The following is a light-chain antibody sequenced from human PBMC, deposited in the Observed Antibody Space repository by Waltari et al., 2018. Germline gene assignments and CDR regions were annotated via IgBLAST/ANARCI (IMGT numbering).Light chain of an antibody. CDR2: ENT. CDR3: GTWDSSLSGAV. V-gene: IGLV1-51*02. CDR1: RSNIGNNY. J-gene: IGLJ7*01. Sequence: QSVLTQPPSVSAAPGQRVTISCSGGRSNIGNNYVSWYRQFPGTAPKLLIYENTERPSGIPGRFSGSKSGTSATLDITGLQAGDEADYYCGTWDSSLSGAVFGGATHLTVL.